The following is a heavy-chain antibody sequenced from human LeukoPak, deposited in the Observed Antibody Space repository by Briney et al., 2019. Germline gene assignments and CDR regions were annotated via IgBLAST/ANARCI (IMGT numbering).Heavy chain of an antibody. J-gene: IGHJ5*02. CDR1: GFTFSSYE. D-gene: IGHD3-10*01. Sequence: GGSLRLSCAASGFTFSSYEMNWVRQAPGKGLEWVSYISSSGSTIYYADSVKGRFTISRDNAKNSLYLQMNSLRAEDTAVYYCARVTMVRGVGPWGQGTLVTVSS. CDR3: ARVTMVRGVGP. CDR2: ISSSGSTI. V-gene: IGHV3-48*03.